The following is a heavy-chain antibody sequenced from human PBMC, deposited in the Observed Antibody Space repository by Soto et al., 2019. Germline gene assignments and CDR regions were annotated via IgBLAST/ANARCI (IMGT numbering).Heavy chain of an antibody. Sequence: SVKVSCKASGGTFSSYAISWVRQAPGQGLEWMGGIIPIFGTANYAQKFQGRVTITADESTSTAYMEPSSLRSEDTAVYYCAREDVFYSGYKGLWGQGTLVTVSS. CDR3: AREDVFYSGYKGL. CDR1: GGTFSSYA. D-gene: IGHD5-12*01. V-gene: IGHV1-69*13. J-gene: IGHJ4*02. CDR2: IIPIFGTA.